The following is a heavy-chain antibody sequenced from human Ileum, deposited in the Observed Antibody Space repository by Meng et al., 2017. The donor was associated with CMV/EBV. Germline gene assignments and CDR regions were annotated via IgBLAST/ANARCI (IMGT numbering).Heavy chain of an antibody. D-gene: IGHD6-13*01. CDR2: INPKNGGT. Sequence: VQLGQSGAEVKRPGAPPKVSCKASGYPFTDHYLHWVRQAPGQSLEWIGWINPKNGGTNYGQNFQGRVTMTSDTSISTAYMELSWLRSDDTALYYCARDIAPSGAWWFDLWGQGTLVTVSS. V-gene: IGHV1-2*02. CDR1: GYPFTDHY. CDR3: ARDIAPSGAWWFDL. J-gene: IGHJ5*02.